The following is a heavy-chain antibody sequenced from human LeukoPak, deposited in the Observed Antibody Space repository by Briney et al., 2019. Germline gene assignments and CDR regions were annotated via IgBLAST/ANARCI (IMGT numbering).Heavy chain of an antibody. CDR2: ISYDGSNK. D-gene: IGHD3-3*01. V-gene: IGHV3-30-3*01. Sequence: GGSLRLSCAASGFTFSHYVMHWVRQAPGKGLEWVAVISYDGSNKYNADAVKGRFTISRDNAKNSLYLQMNSLRAEDTAVYYCATFHGAYYDFWSGYYAGLDYYYYMDVWGKGTTVTVSS. J-gene: IGHJ6*03. CDR3: ATFHGAYYDFWSGYYAGLDYYYYMDV. CDR1: GFTFSHYV.